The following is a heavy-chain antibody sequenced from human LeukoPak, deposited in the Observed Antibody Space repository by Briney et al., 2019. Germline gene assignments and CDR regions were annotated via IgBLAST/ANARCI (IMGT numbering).Heavy chain of an antibody. Sequence: GGSLRLSCAASGFTFSSYAMSWVRQAPGKGLEWVSAISGSGGSTYYADSVKGRFTIPRDNSKNTLYLQMNSLRAEDTVVYYCAGRYFDWLSCWGQGTLVTVTS. CDR3: AGRYFDWLSC. V-gene: IGHV3-23*01. CDR1: GFTFSSYA. CDR2: ISGSGGST. D-gene: IGHD3-9*01. J-gene: IGHJ4*02.